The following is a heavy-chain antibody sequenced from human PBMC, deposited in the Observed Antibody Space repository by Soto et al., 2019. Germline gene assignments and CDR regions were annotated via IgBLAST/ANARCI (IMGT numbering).Heavy chain of an antibody. J-gene: IGHJ4*02. V-gene: IGHV1-18*01. CDR1: AYPFTNYG. D-gene: IGHD6-13*01. CDR2: ISAYNGNI. CDR3: ARSGSSWNLREFDS. Sequence: APVKVSCKASAYPFTNYGTSSVGQARGQGLEWMGWISAYNGNINYAQKFRGRVTMTTDTSTSSAYLEVRSLRSDDTAVYYCARSGSSWNLREFDSWGQGTVVTVSS.